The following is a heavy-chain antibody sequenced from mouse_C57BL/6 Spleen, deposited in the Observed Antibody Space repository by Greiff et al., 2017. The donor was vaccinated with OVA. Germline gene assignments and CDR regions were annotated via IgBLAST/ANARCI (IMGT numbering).Heavy chain of an antibody. V-gene: IGHV1-50*01. CDR2: IDPSDSYT. Sequence: QVQLKQPGAELVKPGASVKLSCKASGYTFTSYWMQWVKQRPGQGLEWIGEIDPSDSYTNYNQKFKGKATLTVDTSSSTAYMQLSSLTSEDSAVYYCARWRYYGDYWGQGTTLTVSS. J-gene: IGHJ2*01. CDR3: ARWRYYGDY. CDR1: GYTFTSYW.